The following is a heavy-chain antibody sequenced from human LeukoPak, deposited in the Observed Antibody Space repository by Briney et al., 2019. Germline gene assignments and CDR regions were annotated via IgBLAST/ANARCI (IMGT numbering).Heavy chain of an antibody. J-gene: IGHJ4*02. CDR1: GFTFGDYA. CDR3: TRAADIVVVVAANEY. V-gene: IGHV3-49*04. D-gene: IGHD2-15*01. CDR2: IRSKAYGGTT. Sequence: GGSLRLSCTASGFTFGDYAVSWVRQAPGKGLEWVGFIRSKAYGGTTEYAASVKGRFTISRDDSKSIAYLQMNSLKTEDTAVYYCTRAADIVVVVAANEYWGQGTLVTVSS.